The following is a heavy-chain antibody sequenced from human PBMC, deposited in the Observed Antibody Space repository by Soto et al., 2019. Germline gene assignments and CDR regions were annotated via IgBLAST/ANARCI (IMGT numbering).Heavy chain of an antibody. D-gene: IGHD6-19*01. J-gene: IGHJ4*02. CDR1: GFTFSSYG. CDR2: ISYDGSNK. CDR3: AKRRSGWYRDFDC. Sequence: GGSLRLSCAASGFTFSSYGMHWVRQAPGKGLEWVAVISYDGSNKYYADSVKGRFTISRDNSKNTLYLQMNSLRAEDTAVYYCAKRRSGWYRDFDCWGQGTLVTVSS. V-gene: IGHV3-30*18.